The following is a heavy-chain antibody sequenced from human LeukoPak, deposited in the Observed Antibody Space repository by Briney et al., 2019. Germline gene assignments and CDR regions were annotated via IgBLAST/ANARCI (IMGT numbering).Heavy chain of an antibody. D-gene: IGHD4-17*01. CDR1: GGTFSSYA. Sequence: SVKVSCKASGGTFSSYAISWVRQAPGQGLEWMGGIIPIFGTANYAQKFQGRVTITADKSTSTAYMELSSLRSEDTAVYYCASSDYGDYIWFDPWGQGTLVTVCS. J-gene: IGHJ5*02. V-gene: IGHV1-69*06. CDR2: IIPIFGTA. CDR3: ASSDYGDYIWFDP.